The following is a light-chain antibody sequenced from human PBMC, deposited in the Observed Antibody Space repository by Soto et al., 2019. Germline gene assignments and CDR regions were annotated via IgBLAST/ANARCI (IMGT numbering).Light chain of an antibody. CDR2: EVS. CDR3: QSRDSSLSSSWV. V-gene: IGLV2-14*01. Sequence: QSALTQPASVSGSPGQSITISCTGTSSDVGGYNYVSWYQQHPGKAPKLMIYEVSNRPSGVSNRFSGSKSGTSASLAITGLQVEDEGDYYCQSRDSSLSSSWVFGGGTKLTVL. J-gene: IGLJ3*02. CDR1: SSDVGGYNY.